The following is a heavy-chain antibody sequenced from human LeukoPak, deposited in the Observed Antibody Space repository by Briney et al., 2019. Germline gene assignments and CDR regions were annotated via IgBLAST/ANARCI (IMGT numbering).Heavy chain of an antibody. V-gene: IGHV1-3*01. J-gene: IGHJ4*02. CDR1: GYTFTSYA. CDR3: ARDGVVAATNKDY. D-gene: IGHD2-15*01. Sequence: ASVKVSCKASGYTFTSYAIHWVRQAPGQGLEWMGWINAGNGNTKYSQRFQGRVTITRDTSASTAYMELSSLRSEDTAVHYCARDGVVAATNKDYWGQGTLVTVSS. CDR2: INAGNGNT.